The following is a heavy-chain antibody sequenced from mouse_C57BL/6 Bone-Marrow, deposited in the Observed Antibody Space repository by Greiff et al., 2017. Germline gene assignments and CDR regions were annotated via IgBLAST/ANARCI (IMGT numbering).Heavy chain of an antibody. CDR3: TTDGVTTVGDY. V-gene: IGHV14-4*01. CDR1: GFNIKDDY. J-gene: IGHJ2*01. D-gene: IGHD1-1*01. Sequence: VQLQQSGAELVRPGASVKLSCTASGFNIKDDYMHWVKQRPEQGLEWIGWIDPENGDTEYASKFQGKATITADKSSNTAYRQLSSLTSEDTAVYYGTTDGVTTVGDYWGQGTTLTVSS. CDR2: IDPENGDT.